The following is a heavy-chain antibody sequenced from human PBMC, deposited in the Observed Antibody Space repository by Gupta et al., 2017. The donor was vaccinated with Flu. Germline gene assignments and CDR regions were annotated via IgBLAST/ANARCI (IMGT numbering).Heavy chain of an antibody. Sequence: QVQLQQWGAGLLKPSETLSLTCAVYGGSFSGYYWSWIRQPPGKGLEWIGEINHSGSTNYNPSLKSRVTISVDTSKNQFSLKLSSVTAADTAVYYCARDRRYDGHYYGSGSLPLDYWGQGTLVTVSS. CDR3: ARDRRYDGHYYGSGSLPLDY. J-gene: IGHJ4*02. V-gene: IGHV4-34*01. CDR1: GGSFSGYY. CDR2: INHSGST. D-gene: IGHD3-10*01.